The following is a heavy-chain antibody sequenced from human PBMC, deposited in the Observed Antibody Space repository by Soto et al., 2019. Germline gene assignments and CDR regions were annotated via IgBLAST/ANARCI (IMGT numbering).Heavy chain of an antibody. Sequence: QVQLQESGPGLVKPSQTLSLTCTVSGGSISSGGYYWSWIRQHPGKGLEWIGYIYYSGSTYYNPSLKSRVTISVDTSKNQFSLKLSSVTAADTAVYYCAREGGWLQLKESSGGMDIWGQGTTVTVSS. J-gene: IGHJ6*02. CDR1: GGSISSGGYY. CDR2: IYYSGST. V-gene: IGHV4-31*03. D-gene: IGHD1-1*01. CDR3: AREGGWLQLKESSGGMDI.